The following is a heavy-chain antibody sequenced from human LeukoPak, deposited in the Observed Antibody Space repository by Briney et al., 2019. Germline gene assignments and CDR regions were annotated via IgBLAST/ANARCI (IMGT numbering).Heavy chain of an antibody. V-gene: IGHV4-30-4*07. Sequence: SQTLSLTCAVSVGSISSGGYSWNWIRQPPGKGLEWIGYIHYSGSTYYHPSLKSRVTISVDTSKNQFSLKLSSVTAADTAVYYCARVATGGVGLRYFDWFESFDIWGQGTMVTVSS. CDR3: ARVATGGVGLRYFDWFESFDI. CDR1: VGSISSGGYS. D-gene: IGHD3-9*01. J-gene: IGHJ3*02. CDR2: IHYSGST.